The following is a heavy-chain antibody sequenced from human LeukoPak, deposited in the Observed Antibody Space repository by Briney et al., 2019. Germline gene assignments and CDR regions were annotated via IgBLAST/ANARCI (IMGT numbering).Heavy chain of an antibody. Sequence: ASVKVSCKASGYTFTDYYLHWVRQAPGPGLEWMGWINPNSGATNYAQNFQGRVTMTRDTSTSTAYMELSSLTSDDTAVYYCARPTLQTLGAWGQGTLVTVSS. D-gene: IGHD3-10*01. CDR3: ARPTLQTLGA. CDR2: INPNSGAT. J-gene: IGHJ5*02. CDR1: GYTFTDYY. V-gene: IGHV1-2*02.